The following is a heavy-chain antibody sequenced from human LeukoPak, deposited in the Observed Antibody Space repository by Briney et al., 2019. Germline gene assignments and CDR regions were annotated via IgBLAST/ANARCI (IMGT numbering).Heavy chain of an antibody. V-gene: IGHV3-53*01. CDR1: GFTVSSNY. CDR2: IYSGGST. CDR3: ARGGYYGGALGTFDI. D-gene: IGHD3-10*01. J-gene: IGHJ3*02. Sequence: GGSLRLSCAASGFTVSSNYMSWVRQAPGKGLEWVSVIYSGGSTYYADSVKGRFTISRDNSKNTLYLQMNSLRAEDTAVYYCARGGYYGGALGTFDIWGQGTMVTVSS.